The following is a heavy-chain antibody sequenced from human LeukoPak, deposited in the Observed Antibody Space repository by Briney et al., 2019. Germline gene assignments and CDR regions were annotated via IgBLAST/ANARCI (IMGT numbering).Heavy chain of an antibody. D-gene: IGHD3-22*01. CDR3: ASSPGDDSSGYYYVPSDY. CDR1: GGTFSSYA. V-gene: IGHV1-69*13. Sequence: ASVKVSCKASGGTFSSYAISWVRRAPGQGLEWMGGIIPIFGTANYAQKFQGRVTITADESTSTAYMELSSLRSEDTAVYYCASSPGDDSSGYYYVPSDYWGQGTLVTVSS. CDR2: IIPIFGTA. J-gene: IGHJ4*02.